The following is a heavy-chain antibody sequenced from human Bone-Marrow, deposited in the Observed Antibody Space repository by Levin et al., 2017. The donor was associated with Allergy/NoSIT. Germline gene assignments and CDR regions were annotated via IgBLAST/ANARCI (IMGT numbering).Heavy chain of an antibody. CDR1: GFTFRNYW. CDR3: ARVPIVVDDFDALDL. Sequence: PGGSLRLSCAASGFTFRNYWMTWARQAPGKGLEWVANIKQERGETYYVDSVKGRFTISRDNAKNSLYLQMNSLRVEDTAVYYCARVPIVVDDFDALDLWGQGTMVTVSS. V-gene: IGHV3-7*01. J-gene: IGHJ3*01. D-gene: IGHD3-22*01. CDR2: IKQERGET.